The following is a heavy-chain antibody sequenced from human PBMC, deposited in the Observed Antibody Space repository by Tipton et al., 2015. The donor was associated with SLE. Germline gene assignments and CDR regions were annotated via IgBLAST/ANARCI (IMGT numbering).Heavy chain of an antibody. D-gene: IGHD6-13*01. J-gene: IGHJ4*02. Sequence: SLRLSCAASGFTFSSYAMHWVRQAPGKGLEWVAVISYDGSNKYYADSVKGRFTISRDNSKNTLYLQMNSLRAEDTAVYYCARQQQLGLLLDYWGQGTLVTVSS. CDR3: ARQQQLGLLLDY. CDR1: GFTFSSYA. CDR2: ISYDGSNK. V-gene: IGHV3-30*04.